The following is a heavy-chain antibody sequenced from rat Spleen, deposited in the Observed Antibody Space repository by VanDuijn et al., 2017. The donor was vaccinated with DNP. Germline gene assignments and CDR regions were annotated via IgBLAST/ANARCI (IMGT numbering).Heavy chain of an antibody. CDR2: ISYYGSIT. J-gene: IGHJ3*01. V-gene: IGHV5-29*01. D-gene: IGHD1-2*01. CDR3: ARHHSSYIYDDWFAY. CDR1: GFTFSNYY. Sequence: EVQLVESGGGLVQPGRSLKLSCAASGFTFSNYYMAWVRQAPTKGLEWVATISYYGSITYYRDSVKGRFTISRDNAKSTLYLQMDSLRSEDTATYYCARHHSSYIYDDWFAYWGQGTLVTVSS.